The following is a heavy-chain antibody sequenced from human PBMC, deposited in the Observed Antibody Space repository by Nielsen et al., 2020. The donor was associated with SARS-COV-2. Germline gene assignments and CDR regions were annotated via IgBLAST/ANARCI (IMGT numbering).Heavy chain of an antibody. CDR3: ARVGDTAMAYTDYYYYGMDV. CDR1: GYTFTGYY. D-gene: IGHD5-18*01. Sequence: ASVKVSCKASGYTFTGYYMHWVRQAPGQGLEWMGWINPNSGGTNYAQKFQGRVTMTRNTSISTAHMELRSLRSDDTAVYYCARVGDTAMAYTDYYYYGMDVWGQGTTVTVSS. J-gene: IGHJ6*02. V-gene: IGHV1-2*02. CDR2: INPNSGGT.